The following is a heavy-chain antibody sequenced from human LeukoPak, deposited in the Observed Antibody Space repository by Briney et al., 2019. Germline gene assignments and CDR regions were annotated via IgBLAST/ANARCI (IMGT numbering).Heavy chain of an antibody. CDR1: GFTFSSYA. V-gene: IGHV3-23*01. J-gene: IGHJ4*02. Sequence: PGGSLRLSCAASGFTFSSYAMSWVRQAPGKGLEWVSAISGSGGSTYYADSVKGRFTISRDNSKNTLYLQMNSLRAEDTAVYYCAKAVGRYCSSTSCYHYFDYWGQGTLVTVSS. D-gene: IGHD2-2*01. CDR3: AKAVGRYCSSTSCYHYFDY. CDR2: ISGSGGST.